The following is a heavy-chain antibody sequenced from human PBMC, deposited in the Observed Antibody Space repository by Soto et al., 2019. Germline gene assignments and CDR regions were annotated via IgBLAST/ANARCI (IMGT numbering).Heavy chain of an antibody. J-gene: IGHJ6*02. CDR2: IYYSGST. V-gene: IGHV4-59*01. D-gene: IGHD2-2*01. CDR1: GGSISSYY. CDR3: ARAVGLSVVPAAGYYYYGMDV. Sequence: PSETLSLTCTVSGGSISSYYWSWIRQPPGKGLEWIGYIYYSGSTNYNPSLKSRVTISVDTSKNQFSLKLSSVTAADTAVYYCARAVGLSVVPAAGYYYYGMDVWGQGTTVTVSS.